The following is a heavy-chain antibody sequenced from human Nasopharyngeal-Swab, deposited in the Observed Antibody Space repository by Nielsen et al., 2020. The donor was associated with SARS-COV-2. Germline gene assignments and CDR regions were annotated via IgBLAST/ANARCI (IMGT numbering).Heavy chain of an antibody. CDR3: ARGGSSGESSFDY. CDR2: VSYDGSIK. CDR1: GFSVRSFG. V-gene: IGHV3-30*19. Sequence: GESLKISCAASGFSVRSFGMHWVRQAPGKGLEWVAVVSYDGSIKKSADSVEGRFTISRDNSKNTLYLQMNSLRVDDTAVYYCARGGSSGESSFDYWGQGTLVTVSA. D-gene: IGHD5-12*01. J-gene: IGHJ4*02.